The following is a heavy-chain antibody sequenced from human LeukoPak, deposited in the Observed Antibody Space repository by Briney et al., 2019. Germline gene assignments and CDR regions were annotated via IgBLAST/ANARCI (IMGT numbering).Heavy chain of an antibody. V-gene: IGHV1-2*02. CDR3: ARGPRLLRGWFDP. Sequence: GASVKVSCKSSGYTFTGYYMHWVRQAPGQGLVWVGWINPNSGGTNYAQKFQGRVTMTRDTSISTAYMELSRLRSDDTAVYYCARGPRLLRGWFDPWGQGTLVTVSS. D-gene: IGHD2/OR15-2a*01. CDR2: INPNSGGT. J-gene: IGHJ5*02. CDR1: GYTFTGYY.